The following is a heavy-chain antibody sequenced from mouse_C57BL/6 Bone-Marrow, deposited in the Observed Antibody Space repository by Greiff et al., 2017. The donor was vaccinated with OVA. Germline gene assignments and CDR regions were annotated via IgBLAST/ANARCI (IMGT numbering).Heavy chain of an antibody. J-gene: IGHJ3*01. CDR2: IYPGDGDT. V-gene: IGHV1-82*01. CDR1: GYAFSSSW. D-gene: IGHD2-3*01. Sequence: QVQLQQSGPELVKPGASVKISCKASGYAFSSSWMNWVKQRPGKGLEWIGRIYPGDGDTNYNGKFKGKATLTADKSSSTAYMQLSSLTSEDSAVYFCARTRDGYYCAYWGQGTLVTVSA. CDR3: ARTRDGYYCAY.